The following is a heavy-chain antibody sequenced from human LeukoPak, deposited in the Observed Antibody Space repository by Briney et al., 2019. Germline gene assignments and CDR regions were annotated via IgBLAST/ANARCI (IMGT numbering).Heavy chain of an antibody. Sequence: GRSLRLSCAASGFTFSSYAMHWVRQAPGKGLEWVVVISYDGSNKYYADSVKGRFTISRDNSKNTLYLQMNSLRAEDTAVYYCARGIRFLEWPSPYDFDYWGQGTLVTVSS. CDR2: ISYDGSNK. CDR1: GFTFSSYA. J-gene: IGHJ4*02. D-gene: IGHD3-3*01. V-gene: IGHV3-30-3*01. CDR3: ARGIRFLEWPSPYDFDY.